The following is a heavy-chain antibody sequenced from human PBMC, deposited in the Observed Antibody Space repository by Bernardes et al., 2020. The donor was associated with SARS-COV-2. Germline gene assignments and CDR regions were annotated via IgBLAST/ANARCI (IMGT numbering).Heavy chain of an antibody. V-gene: IGHV4-59*01. CDR2: IYYSGST. Sequence: SETLSLTCTVSGGSISSYYWSWIRQPPGKGLEWIGYIYYSGSTNYNPSLKSRVTISVDTSKNQFSLKLSSVTAADTAVYYCARAPPRVSEYSSGWYSYYFYGMDVWGQGTTVTVSS. J-gene: IGHJ6*02. D-gene: IGHD6-19*01. CDR1: GGSISSYY. CDR3: ARAPPRVSEYSSGWYSYYFYGMDV.